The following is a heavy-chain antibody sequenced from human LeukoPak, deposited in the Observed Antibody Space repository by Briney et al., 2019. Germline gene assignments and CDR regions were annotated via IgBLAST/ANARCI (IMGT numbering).Heavy chain of an antibody. Sequence: GGSLRLSCAASGFTFSSYAMSWVRQAPGKGLEWVSAISGSGGSTYYADSVKGRFTISRDNSENTLYLQMNSLRAEDTAMYYCAKKTPSAGLTEFDPWGQGTLVTVSS. CDR3: AKKTPSAGLTEFDP. J-gene: IGHJ5*02. V-gene: IGHV3-23*01. CDR2: ISGSGGST. CDR1: GFTFSSYA. D-gene: IGHD3-9*01.